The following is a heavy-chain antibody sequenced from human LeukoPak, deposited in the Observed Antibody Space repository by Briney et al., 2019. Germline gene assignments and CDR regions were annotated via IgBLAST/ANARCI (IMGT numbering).Heavy chain of an antibody. J-gene: IGHJ4*02. CDR2: INPSVRCT. Sequence: GASVKVSCKAFGYGFTSYYIHWVRQAPGQGLEWMGIINPSVRCTTYARKFQGRVTMTRDTSTSTVYMELSSLRSEDTAVYYCARHGSGRYYPAEGRVDYWGQGTLVTAST. CDR1: GYGFTSYY. CDR3: ARHGSGRYYPAEGRVDY. V-gene: IGHV1-46*03. D-gene: IGHD3-10*01.